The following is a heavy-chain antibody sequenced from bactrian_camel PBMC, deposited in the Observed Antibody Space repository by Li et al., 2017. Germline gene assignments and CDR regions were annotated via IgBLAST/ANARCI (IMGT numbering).Heavy chain of an antibody. D-gene: IGHD1*01. CDR1: GHTYSSFC. Sequence: VQLVESGGGSVQAGGSLRLSCEVSGHTYSSFCVAWFRQAPGKEREVVALVGSDGRTNYADSVKGRFTISKDNAKNTPYLQMNSLKPEDTARYSCATGLRPRTDCGGGVWTKFWGQGNQVTVS. J-gene: IGHJ4*01. V-gene: IGHV3S55*01. CDR2: VGSDGRT. CDR3: ATGLRPRTDCGGGVWTKF.